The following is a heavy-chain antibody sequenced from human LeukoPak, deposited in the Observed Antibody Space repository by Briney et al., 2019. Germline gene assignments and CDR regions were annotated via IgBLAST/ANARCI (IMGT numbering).Heavy chain of an antibody. CDR2: IYSSGST. J-gene: IGHJ6*03. D-gene: IGHD3-10*01. Sequence: PSQTLSLTCTVSGGSISSGTYYWNWIRQPAGKGLEWIGRIYSSGSTNYNPSLKSRVTMSVDTSKNQFSLKLSSVTAADTAVYYCARDRGTQVPHYYYYYMDVWGKGTTVTVSS. V-gene: IGHV4-61*02. CDR3: ARDRGTQVPHYYYYYMDV. CDR1: GGSISSGTYY.